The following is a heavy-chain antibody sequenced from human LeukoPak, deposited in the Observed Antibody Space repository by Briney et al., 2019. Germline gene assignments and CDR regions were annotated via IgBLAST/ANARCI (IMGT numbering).Heavy chain of an antibody. V-gene: IGHV3-23*01. D-gene: IGHD5-18*01. CDR1: GFTFSSYS. CDR3: ARDPTDTAMVMDY. CDR2: VNGRGATT. Sequence: GGSLRLSCAASGFTFSSYSMNWVRQAPGKGPEWVASVNGRGATTYYADSVRGRFTISRDNSKNTLYLQMNSLRAEDTAVYYCARDPTDTAMVMDYWGQGTTVTVSS. J-gene: IGHJ6*02.